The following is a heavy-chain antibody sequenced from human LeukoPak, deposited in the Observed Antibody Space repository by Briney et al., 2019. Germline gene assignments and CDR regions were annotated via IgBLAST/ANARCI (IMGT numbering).Heavy chain of an antibody. V-gene: IGHV3-11*04. CDR1: GLPFRDFH. Sequence: AGGSLRLSCVSAGLPFRDFHSSWPRQAPGKGLEWVSYITSGGGFKYYADSVKGRFSISRDDSKNSVFLQMNSLRVEDTAVYYWTRVRTASSESYYRTSWGQGTLVTVSS. CDR2: ITSGGGFK. CDR3: TRVRTASSESYYRTS. D-gene: IGHD3-22*01. J-gene: IGHJ4*02.